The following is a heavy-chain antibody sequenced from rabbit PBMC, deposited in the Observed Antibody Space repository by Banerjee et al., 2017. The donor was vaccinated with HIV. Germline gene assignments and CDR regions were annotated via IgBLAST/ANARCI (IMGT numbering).Heavy chain of an antibody. CDR2: IYAGSSGST. CDR3: ARGVGGGYFNL. V-gene: IGHV1S40*01. J-gene: IGHJ4*01. D-gene: IGHD1-1*01. Sequence: QSLEESGGGLVQPEGSLTLTCKASGFDFSSNAMCWVRQAPGKGPEWIACIYAGSSGSTWYASWAKGRFTISKTSSTVDLKMTSLTAADTATYFCARGVGGGYFNLWGPGTLVTVS. CDR1: GFDFSSNA.